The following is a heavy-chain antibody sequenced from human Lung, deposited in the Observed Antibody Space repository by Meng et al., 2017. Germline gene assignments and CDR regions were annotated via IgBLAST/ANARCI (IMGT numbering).Heavy chain of an antibody. CDR1: GFTFSSYW. D-gene: IGHD1-26*01. Sequence: GGSLRLSCAASGFTFSSYWMSWVRQAPGKGLEWVASIKQDGSEKYYVDSVKGRFTISRDNAKNSLYLQMNSLRAEDTAVYYCARGIVGAITYYFDYWGQGTLVTVSS. J-gene: IGHJ4*02. V-gene: IGHV3-7*04. CDR3: ARGIVGAITYYFDY. CDR2: IKQDGSEK.